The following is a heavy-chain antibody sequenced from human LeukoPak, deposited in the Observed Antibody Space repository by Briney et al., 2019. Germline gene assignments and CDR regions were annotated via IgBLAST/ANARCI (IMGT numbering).Heavy chain of an antibody. V-gene: IGHV4-38-2*02. CDR2: FYHSGST. CDR3: ARVLTYYYDNSGHYDYFDY. CDR1: GYSVSSGYY. J-gene: IGHJ4*02. D-gene: IGHD3-22*01. Sequence: SETLSLTCTVSGYSVSSGYYWGWIRPPPGKGLEWIGSFYHSGSTDYNPSLKSRVTISVDASKNQFSLKLSSVTAADTAVYYCARVLTYYYDNSGHYDYFDYWGQGTLVTVSS.